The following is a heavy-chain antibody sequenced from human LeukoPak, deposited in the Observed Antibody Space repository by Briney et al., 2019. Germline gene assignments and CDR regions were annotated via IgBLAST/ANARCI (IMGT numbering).Heavy chain of an antibody. J-gene: IGHJ4*02. Sequence: SETLSLTCTVSGGSISSGGYYWSWIRQHPGKGLEWIGYIYYSGSTYYNPSLKSRVTISVDTSKNQFSLKLSSVTAADTAVYYCARVPLYSTSFDYWGQGTLVTVSS. CDR3: ARVPLYSTSFDY. V-gene: IGHV4-31*03. CDR1: GGSISSGGYY. D-gene: IGHD4-11*01. CDR2: IYYSGST.